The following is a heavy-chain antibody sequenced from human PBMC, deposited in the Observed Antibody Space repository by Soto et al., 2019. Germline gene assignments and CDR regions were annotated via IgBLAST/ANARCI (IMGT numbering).Heavy chain of an antibody. J-gene: IGHJ4*02. CDR2: IGGTGSST. V-gene: IGHV3-23*01. Sequence: PGGSLRLSCAASGFTFSNYGMKWVRQAPGKGLEWVSGIGGTGSSTYYADSVKGRFTISRDNSKNTLFLQMNSLRAEDTAVYYCAGGLDYGGQGTRVTVSS. CDR1: GFTFSNYG. CDR3: AGGLDY.